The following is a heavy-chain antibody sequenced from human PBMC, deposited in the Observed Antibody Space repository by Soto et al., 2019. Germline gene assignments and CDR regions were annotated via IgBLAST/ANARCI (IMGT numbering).Heavy chain of an antibody. Sequence: QVQLQESGPGLVKPSQTLSLTCTVSGGSISSGGYYWSWIRQHPGKGLEWIGYIYYSGSTYYNPSLKSRVTIPVDTSKNQVSLKLSSVTAADTAVYYCASAVVTAHDAFDIWGQGTMVTVSS. CDR2: IYYSGST. CDR1: GGSISSGGYY. CDR3: ASAVVTAHDAFDI. V-gene: IGHV4-31*03. J-gene: IGHJ3*02. D-gene: IGHD2-21*02.